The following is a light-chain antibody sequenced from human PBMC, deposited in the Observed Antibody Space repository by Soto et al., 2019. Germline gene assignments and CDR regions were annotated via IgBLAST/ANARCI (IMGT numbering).Light chain of an antibody. V-gene: IGLV2-14*01. J-gene: IGLJ1*01. CDR3: SLYTSTSTFV. CDR1: SSDVGGYNY. Sequence: QSALTQPASVSGSPGQSITISCTGTSSDVGGYNYVSWYQQHPGKAPKLMIYEVSNRPSGVPDRFSGSRSANPASLTISGLQTEDEADYYCSLYTSTSTFVFGPGTKVTVL. CDR2: EVS.